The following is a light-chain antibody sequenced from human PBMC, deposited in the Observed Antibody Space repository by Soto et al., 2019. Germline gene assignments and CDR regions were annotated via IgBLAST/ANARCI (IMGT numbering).Light chain of an antibody. J-gene: IGKJ5*01. CDR1: QRISHRY. Sequence: EIVLTQPPGTLSLSPGERATLSCRASQRISHRYLAWYQQKPGQAPRLLLYDASSRATGIPDRVNGSGSGTDFTLTISRLEPEDFTVYYCQQRSNWPPTFGQGTRLEIK. V-gene: IGKV3D-20*02. CDR2: DAS. CDR3: QQRSNWPPT.